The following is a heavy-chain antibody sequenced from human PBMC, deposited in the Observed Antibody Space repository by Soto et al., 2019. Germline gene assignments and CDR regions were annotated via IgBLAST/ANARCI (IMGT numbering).Heavy chain of an antibody. Sequence: XATLSLTCSVSGGSISGFYWTWIRQPPGKGLEWIGYIHDSGSTNYNPALESRVSISVDTSKTELSLKLSSVTAADTAMYYCARVVIDSWSGFPTNNWLDPWGQGTLVTVSS. CDR1: GGSISGFY. CDR2: IHDSGST. CDR3: ARVVIDSWSGFPTNNWLDP. V-gene: IGHV4-59*01. J-gene: IGHJ5*02. D-gene: IGHD3-3*01.